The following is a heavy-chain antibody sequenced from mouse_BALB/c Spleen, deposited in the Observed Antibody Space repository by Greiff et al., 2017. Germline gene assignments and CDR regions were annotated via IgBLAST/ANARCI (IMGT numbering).Heavy chain of an antibody. Sequence: VQLQQSGPGLVAPSQSLSITCTVSGFSLTSYGVHWVRQPPGKGLEWLGVIWDGGSTNYNSALMSRLSISKDNSKRQVFLKMNSLQTDDTAMYYCARDSKVRRYFDVWGAGTTVTVSA. J-gene: IGHJ1*01. CDR2: IWDGGST. CDR1: GFSLTSYG. V-gene: IGHV2-9*02. D-gene: IGHD2-14*01. CDR3: ARDSKVRRYFDV.